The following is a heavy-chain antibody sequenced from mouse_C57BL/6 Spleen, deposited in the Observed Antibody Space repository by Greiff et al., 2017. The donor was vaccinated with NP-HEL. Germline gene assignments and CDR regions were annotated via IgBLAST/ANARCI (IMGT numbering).Heavy chain of an antibody. CDR1: GYSFTDYN. J-gene: IGHJ3*01. CDR3: ARGPSFAY. Sequence: VQLQQSGPELVKPGASVKISCKASGYSFTDYNMNWVKQSNGKSLEWIGYINPNNGGTIYNQKFKGKATLTVNKSSSTAYMELRSLTSEDSAVYYCARGPSFAYWGQGTLVTVSA. CDR2: INPNNGGT. V-gene: IGHV1-22*01.